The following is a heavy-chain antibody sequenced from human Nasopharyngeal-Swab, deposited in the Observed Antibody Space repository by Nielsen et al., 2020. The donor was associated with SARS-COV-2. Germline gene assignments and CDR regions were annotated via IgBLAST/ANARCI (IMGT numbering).Heavy chain of an antibody. CDR3: ARGDYSSSWDRSYYGMDV. Sequence: WVRQAPGQRLEWMGWINAGNGNTKYSQKFQGRVTITRDTSASTAHMELSSLRSEDTAVYYCARGDYSSSWDRSYYGMDVWGQGTTVTRLL. CDR2: INAGNGNT. D-gene: IGHD6-13*01. J-gene: IGHJ6*02. V-gene: IGHV1-3*01.